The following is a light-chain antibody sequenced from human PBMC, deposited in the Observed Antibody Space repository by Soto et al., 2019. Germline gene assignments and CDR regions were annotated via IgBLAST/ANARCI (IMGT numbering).Light chain of an antibody. CDR3: SSHAIRTSVV. Sequence: QSALTQPASVSGSPGQSITISCTGSSSDIGYDYVSWYQQHPGTAPKLIIYGVINRPSGVSNRFSGSKSGNTASLTISGLQAEDEADYYCSSHAIRTSVVFGGGTKLTVL. V-gene: IGLV2-14*03. J-gene: IGLJ2*01. CDR1: SSDIGYDY. CDR2: GVI.